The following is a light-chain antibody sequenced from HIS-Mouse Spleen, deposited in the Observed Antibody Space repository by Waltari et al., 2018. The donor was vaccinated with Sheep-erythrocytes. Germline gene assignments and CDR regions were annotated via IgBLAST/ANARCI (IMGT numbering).Light chain of an antibody. J-gene: IGKJ2*01. Sequence: EVVMTQSPLSLPVTLGQPASTSGRSGQSLVHSDGNTYLNWFQQRPGQSPRRLIYKVSNRDSGVPDRFSGSGSGTDFTLKISRVEAEDVGVYYCMQGTHWPYTFGQGTKLEIK. V-gene: IGKV2-30*02. CDR2: KVS. CDR3: MQGTHWPYT. CDR1: QSLVHSDGNTY.